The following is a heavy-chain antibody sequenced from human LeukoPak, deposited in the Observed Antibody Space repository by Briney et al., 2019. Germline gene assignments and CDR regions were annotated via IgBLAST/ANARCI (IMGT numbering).Heavy chain of an antibody. CDR3: ARDPDSSSWYYGMDV. D-gene: IGHD6-13*01. V-gene: IGHV4-59*01. CDR1: GGSISTYY. CDR2: IYHSGST. J-gene: IGHJ6*02. Sequence: SETLSLTCTVSGGSISTYYWNWIRQPPGKGLEWIGYIYHSGSTNYNPSLQSRVTISVDTSKNQFSLNLNSVTAADTAVYYCARDPDSSSWYYGMDVWGQGTTVTVSS.